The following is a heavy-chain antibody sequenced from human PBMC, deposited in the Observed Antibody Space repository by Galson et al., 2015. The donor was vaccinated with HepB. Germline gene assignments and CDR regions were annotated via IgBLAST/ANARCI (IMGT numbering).Heavy chain of an antibody. CDR1: GFTFTNYA. V-gene: IGHV3-23*01. CDR2: ISGSGGST. Sequence: SLRLSCAASGFTFTNYAMNWVRQAPGKGLEWVSAISGSGGSTYYADSVKGRLTISRDNSKNTLYLQMNSLRAEDTAVYYCAKPLARVQEFDYWGQGTLVTVSS. J-gene: IGHJ4*02. CDR3: AKPLARVQEFDY.